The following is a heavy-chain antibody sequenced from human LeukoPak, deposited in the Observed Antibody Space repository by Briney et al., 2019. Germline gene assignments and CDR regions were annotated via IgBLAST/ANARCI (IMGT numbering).Heavy chain of an antibody. CDR1: GFRFSSYD. CDR3: TRDMIRGVPDYIDH. D-gene: IGHD3-10*01. CDR2: ISAEGDIQ. Sequence: PGGSLRLSCAATGFRFSSYDMHWVRQAPGKGLEWVAAISAEGDIQIYLDSVMGRFTISRDNSKSTLYLQMNSLRIEDTGFYYCTRDMIRGVPDYIDHWGQGTLVTVSS. V-gene: IGHV3-30-3*01. J-gene: IGHJ4*02.